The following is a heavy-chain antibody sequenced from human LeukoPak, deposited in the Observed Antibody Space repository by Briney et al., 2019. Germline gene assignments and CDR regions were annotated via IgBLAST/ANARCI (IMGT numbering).Heavy chain of an antibody. J-gene: IGHJ4*02. D-gene: IGHD3-10*01. V-gene: IGHV3-21*01. Sequence: GGSLRLSCAASGFTFSSYTINWVRQAPGKGLEWVSSISSSSSYINYADSVKGRFTISRDNAKNSLYLQMNSLRAEDTAVYYCARITMVRGVVRREIDSWGQGTLVTVSS. CDR3: ARITMVRGVVRREIDS. CDR1: GFTFSSYT. CDR2: ISSSSSYI.